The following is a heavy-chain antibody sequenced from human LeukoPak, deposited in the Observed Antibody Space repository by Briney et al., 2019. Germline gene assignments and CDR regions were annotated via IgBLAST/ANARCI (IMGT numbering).Heavy chain of an antibody. CDR3: ATHYDFWSGHHY. CDR1: GGSISSSSYY. D-gene: IGHD3-3*01. CDR2: IYYSGST. J-gene: IGHJ4*02. V-gene: IGHV4-39*01. Sequence: SETLSLTCTVSGGSISSSSYYWGWIRQPPGKGLEWIGSIYYSGSTYYNPSLKSRVTISVDTSKNQFSLKLSSVTAADTAVYYCATHYDFWSGHHYWGQGTLVTVSS.